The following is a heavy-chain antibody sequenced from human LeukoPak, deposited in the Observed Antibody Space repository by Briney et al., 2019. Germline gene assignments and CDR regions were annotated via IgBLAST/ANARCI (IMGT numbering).Heavy chain of an antibody. J-gene: IGHJ4*02. V-gene: IGHV3-23*01. CDR3: AKGKDTAMVSPADY. CDR2: ISGSGGST. D-gene: IGHD5-18*01. Sequence: GGSLRLSCAASGFTFSSYGMSWVRQAPGKGLEWVSAISGSGGSTYYADSVKGRFTISRDNSKNTLCLQMNSLRAEDTAVYYCAKGKDTAMVSPADYWGQGTLVTVSS. CDR1: GFTFSSYG.